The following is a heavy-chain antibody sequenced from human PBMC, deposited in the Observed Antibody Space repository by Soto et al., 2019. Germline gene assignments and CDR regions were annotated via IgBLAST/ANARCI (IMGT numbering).Heavy chain of an antibody. Sequence: GGSLRLSCAASGFTFRSFATSWVRQAPGKGVEWVSTISATGDNTYYADSVKGRFTISRDNSKNTLYLQMNSLRAEDTAVYYCAKEVSSVPYYFDCWGQGALVTVSS. CDR1: GFTFRSFA. D-gene: IGHD6-6*01. V-gene: IGHV3-23*01. CDR3: AKEVSSVPYYFDC. J-gene: IGHJ4*02. CDR2: ISATGDNT.